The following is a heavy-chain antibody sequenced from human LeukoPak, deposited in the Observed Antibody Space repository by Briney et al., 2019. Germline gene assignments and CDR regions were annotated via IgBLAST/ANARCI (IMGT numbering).Heavy chain of an antibody. V-gene: IGHV1-69*13. D-gene: IGHD1-7*01. J-gene: IGHJ6*02. CDR1: GGTFSSYT. CDR3: ARDEGMKLYYYYGMDV. Sequence: SVKVSCKASGGTFSSYTISWVRQAPGQGLEWMGGIIPIFGTANYAQKFQGRVTITADESTSTAYMELSSLRSEDTAVYYCARDEGMKLYYYYGMDVWGQGTTVTVSS. CDR2: IIPIFGTA.